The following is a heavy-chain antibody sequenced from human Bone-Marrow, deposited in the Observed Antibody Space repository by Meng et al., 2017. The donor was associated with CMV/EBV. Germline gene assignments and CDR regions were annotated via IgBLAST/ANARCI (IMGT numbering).Heavy chain of an antibody. CDR3: ARGMTAIVSNDAFPV. CDR2: IIPVPGIT. J-gene: IGHJ3*01. CDR1: GDSLGSHT. V-gene: IGHV1-69*10. Sequence: SVKVSCKASGDSLGSHTFAWVRQAPGQGLEWMGGIIPVPGITAYAQRFQGRVTITADTSTNDVYMVLSGLRSDDTAVYYCARGMTAIVSNDAFPVWGQGTMVT. D-gene: IGHD5/OR15-5a*01.